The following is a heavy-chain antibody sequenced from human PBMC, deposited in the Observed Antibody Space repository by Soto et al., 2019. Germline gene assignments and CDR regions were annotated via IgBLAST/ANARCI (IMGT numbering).Heavy chain of an antibody. Sequence: QVQLVQSGAEVKKPGASVKVSCKASGYTFTNYDMNWVRQATGQGLEWMGWMNPNSGDTGYAQKFQGRVTMTRDTXXTTAYMELSSLRSEDTAAYYCAKVSRGGSAIDFDSWGQGTLVPVSS. CDR1: GYTFTNYD. J-gene: IGHJ4*02. D-gene: IGHD3-10*01. CDR2: MNPNSGDT. V-gene: IGHV1-8*01. CDR3: AKVSRGGSAIDFDS.